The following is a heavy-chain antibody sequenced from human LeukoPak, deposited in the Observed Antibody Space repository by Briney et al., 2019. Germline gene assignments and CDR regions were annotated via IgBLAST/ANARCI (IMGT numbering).Heavy chain of an antibody. Sequence: SQTLSLTCTVSGGSISSGDYYWSWIRQHPGKGLEWIGNIYYSGSTYYNPSLKSRVTISVDTSKSQFSLKLSSVTAADTAVYYCAREGYDSSYYYYLDYWGLGTLVTVSS. CDR1: GGSISSGDYY. J-gene: IGHJ4*02. D-gene: IGHD3-22*01. CDR3: AREGYDSSYYYYLDY. CDR2: IYYSGST. V-gene: IGHV4-31*03.